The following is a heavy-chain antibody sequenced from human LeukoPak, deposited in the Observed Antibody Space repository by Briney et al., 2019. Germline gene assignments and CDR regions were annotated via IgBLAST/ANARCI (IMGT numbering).Heavy chain of an antibody. V-gene: IGHV3-30*02. CDR1: GFSFSETW. CDR2: IRYDGSNK. J-gene: IGHJ4*02. D-gene: IGHD3-10*01. Sequence: PGGSLRLSCVASGFSFSETWMHWVRQAPGKGLVWVAFIRYDGSNKYYTDSVKGRFTISRDNSNNTLYLQMNSLRAEDTAVYYCAKDGDGYYGSGSYSEYWGQGTLVTVSS. CDR3: AKDGDGYYGSGSYSEY.